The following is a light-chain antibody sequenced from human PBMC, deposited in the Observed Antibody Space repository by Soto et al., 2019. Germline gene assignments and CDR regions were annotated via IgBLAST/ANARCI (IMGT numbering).Light chain of an antibody. J-gene: IGKJ2*01. Sequence: ETVMTQSPATLSVSPGERATLSCRASQSVSSNLAWYQQKPGQAPRLLISGASTRATGIPARFSGRGSGTEFTLTISSLQSGDFAVYYCQQYNNWYTFGQGTKLEIK. CDR3: QQYNNWYT. CDR1: QSVSSN. CDR2: GAS. V-gene: IGKV3-15*01.